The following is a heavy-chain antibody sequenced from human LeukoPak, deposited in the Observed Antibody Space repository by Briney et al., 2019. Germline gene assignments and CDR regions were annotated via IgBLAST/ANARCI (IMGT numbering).Heavy chain of an antibody. J-gene: IGHJ4*02. CDR2: IYTSGST. Sequence: SESLSLTCTLSGGSISSYYWSWIRQPPGKGLEWIGYIYTSGSTNYNPSLKSRVTISVDTSKNQFSLWLSSVTAADTAVYYCAGRQYNWNLNFDYWGQGTLVTVSS. CDR1: GGSISSYY. CDR3: AGRQYNWNLNFDY. D-gene: IGHD1-20*01. V-gene: IGHV4-4*09.